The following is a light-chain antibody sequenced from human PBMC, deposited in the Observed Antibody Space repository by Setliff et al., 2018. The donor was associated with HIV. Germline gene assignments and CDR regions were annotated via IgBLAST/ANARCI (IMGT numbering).Light chain of an antibody. CDR3: NSYTTTSAHVL. Sequence: QSALTQPASVSGSPGQSITISCTGTSSDVGGYSYVSWYQQHPGKAPKLMIYEVSNRPSGVSNRFSDSKSGNTASLTISGLQAEDEADYYCNSYTTTSAHVLFGGGTKVTVL. CDR1: SSDVGGYSY. J-gene: IGLJ2*01. V-gene: IGLV2-14*01. CDR2: EVS.